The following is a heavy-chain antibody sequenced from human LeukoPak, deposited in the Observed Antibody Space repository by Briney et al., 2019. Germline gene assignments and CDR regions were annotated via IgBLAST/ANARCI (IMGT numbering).Heavy chain of an antibody. V-gene: IGHV1-18*01. CDR3: AREAFLEWLPKYYFDY. CDR1: GYTFTSYG. D-gene: IGHD3-3*02. CDR2: ISAYNGNT. J-gene: IGHJ4*02. Sequence: GASXKVSCKASGYTFTSYGISWVRQAPGQGLEWMGWISAYNGNTNYAQKLQGRVTMTTDTSTSTAYIELRSLRSDDTAVYYCAREAFLEWLPKYYFDYWGQGTLVTVSS.